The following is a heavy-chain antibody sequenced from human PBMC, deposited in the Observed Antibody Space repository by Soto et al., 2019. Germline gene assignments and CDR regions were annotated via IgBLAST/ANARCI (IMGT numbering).Heavy chain of an antibody. CDR3: AGAFSGSYHNFDY. J-gene: IGHJ4*02. V-gene: IGHV3-30*09. Sequence: PGGSMRLSCLASGFIFRSYAMHWVRQAPGKGLEWVAVITYDGANGYYADSVRGRFAISRDNSKSTLFLQMNSLRPEDTAVYYCAGAFSGSYHNFDYWGQGTLVTVSS. CDR2: ITYDGANG. D-gene: IGHD1-26*01. CDR1: GFIFRSYA.